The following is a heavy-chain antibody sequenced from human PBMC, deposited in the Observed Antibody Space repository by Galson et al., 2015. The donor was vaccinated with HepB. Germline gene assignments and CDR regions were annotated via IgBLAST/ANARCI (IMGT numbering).Heavy chain of an antibody. V-gene: IGHV3-23*01. CDR2: IINSGGTT. CDR1: GFTFSSHA. Sequence: SLRLSCAASGFTFSSHAMSWVRQAPGKGLEWVSAIINSGGTTYYADSVKGRFTISRDNSKNTVYLQMNSLRAEDTAVYFCAGRKGDFYDYWGQGTLVTVSS. CDR3: AGRKGDFYDY. J-gene: IGHJ4*02. D-gene: IGHD2/OR15-2a*01.